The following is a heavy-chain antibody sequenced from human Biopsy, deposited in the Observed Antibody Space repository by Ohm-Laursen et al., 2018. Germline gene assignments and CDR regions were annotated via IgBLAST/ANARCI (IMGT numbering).Heavy chain of an antibody. CDR3: AKHGGLGGFWSGYPLAAFDI. V-gene: IGHV5-51*01. D-gene: IGHD3-3*01. J-gene: IGHJ3*02. CDR2: IYSGDSDT. Sequence: GASLKLSCKGSGFSFTNYWIGWVRQMPGEGLGRMGHIYSGDSDTRYIHSFQGQVTISVDKSISTSYVQWNSLKASDTAMYYCAKHGGLGGFWSGYPLAAFDIWGQGTMVTVSS. CDR1: GFSFTNYW.